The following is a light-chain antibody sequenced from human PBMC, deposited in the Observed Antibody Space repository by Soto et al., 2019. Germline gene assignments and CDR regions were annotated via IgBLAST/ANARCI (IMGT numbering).Light chain of an antibody. V-gene: IGKV1-39*01. J-gene: IGKJ4*01. CDR2: AAS. CDR1: QGISSY. Sequence: DIQVTQSPSFLSASVGDRVTITCRASQGISSYLAWYQQKPGKAPKLLIYAASSLQSGVPSRFSGSGSGTDFTLTISSLQPEDFATYYCQQSYSTPLPFGGGTKVDI. CDR3: QQSYSTPLP.